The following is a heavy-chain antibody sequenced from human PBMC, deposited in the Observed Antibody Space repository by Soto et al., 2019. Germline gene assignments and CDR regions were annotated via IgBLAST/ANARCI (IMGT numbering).Heavy chain of an antibody. CDR2: ISGSGGST. Sequence: GGSLRLSCAASGFTFSSYAMSWVRQAPGKGLEWVSAISGSGGSTYYADSVKGRFTISRDNSKNTLYLQMNSLRAEDTAVYYCAKGTYYYGSGSYFHDAFDIWGQGTMVTVSS. CDR1: GFTFSSYA. V-gene: IGHV3-23*01. D-gene: IGHD3-10*01. J-gene: IGHJ3*02. CDR3: AKGTYYYGSGSYFHDAFDI.